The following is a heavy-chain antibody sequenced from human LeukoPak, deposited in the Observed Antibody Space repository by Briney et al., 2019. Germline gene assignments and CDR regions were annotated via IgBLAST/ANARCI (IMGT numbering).Heavy chain of an antibody. CDR2: IKQDGSEK. CDR1: GFTFSSYG. Sequence: GGSLRLSCAASGFTFSSYGMSWVRQAPGKGLEWVANIKQDGSEKYYVDSVKGRFTISRDNAKNSLYLQMNSLRAEDTAVYYCARDGLRFLEWLFDLDYWGQGALVTVSS. V-gene: IGHV3-7*01. J-gene: IGHJ4*02. CDR3: ARDGLRFLEWLFDLDY. D-gene: IGHD3-3*01.